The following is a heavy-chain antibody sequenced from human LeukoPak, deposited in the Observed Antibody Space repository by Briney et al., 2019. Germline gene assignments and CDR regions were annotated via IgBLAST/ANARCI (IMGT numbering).Heavy chain of an antibody. CDR2: INPSGGST. Sequence: ASVKVSCKASGYTFTSYYMHWVRQAPGQGLEWMGIINPSGGSTSYAQKFQGRVTMTRDMSTSTVYMELSSLRSEDTAVYYCARDSVVVTPSDAFDIWGQGTMVTVSS. D-gene: IGHD2-15*01. CDR1: GYTFTSYY. CDR3: ARDSVVVTPSDAFDI. J-gene: IGHJ3*02. V-gene: IGHV1-46*01.